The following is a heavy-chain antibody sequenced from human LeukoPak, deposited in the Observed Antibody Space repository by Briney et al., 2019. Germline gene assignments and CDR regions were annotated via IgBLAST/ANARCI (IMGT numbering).Heavy chain of an antibody. Sequence: GGALRLSCAASGFTFSSYAMSWVRQAPGKGREGVSAISGSGGNTYYADSVKGRFTVSRDNSNDTLYLQMNSLRAEDTAVYYCARAIGYCSSMSCYSVADYWGQGPLVTVSS. CDR1: GFTFSSYA. CDR3: ARAIGYCSSMSCYSVADY. D-gene: IGHD2-2*02. V-gene: IGHV3-23*01. CDR2: ISGSGGNT. J-gene: IGHJ4*02.